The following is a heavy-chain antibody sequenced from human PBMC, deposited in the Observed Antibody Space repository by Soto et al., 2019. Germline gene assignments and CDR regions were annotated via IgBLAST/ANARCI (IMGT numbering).Heavy chain of an antibody. CDR3: ARGEVGTRVNYFDY. CDR1: GGSFSGYY. CDR2: INHSGSS. Sequence: SETLSLTCAVYGGSFSGYYWTWIRQPPGKGLEWIGEINHSGSSNYNPSLKSRITISVDTSKNHFSLKLSSVTAADTAVYYCARGEVGTRVNYFDYWGQGTLVTVSS. D-gene: IGHD1-26*01. J-gene: IGHJ4*02. V-gene: IGHV4-34*01.